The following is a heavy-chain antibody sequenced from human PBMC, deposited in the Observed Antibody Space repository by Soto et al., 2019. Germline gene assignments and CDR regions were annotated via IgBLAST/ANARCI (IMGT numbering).Heavy chain of an antibody. V-gene: IGHV3-30*03. CDR2: LSYDGSNK. J-gene: IGHJ6*02. D-gene: IGHD2-2*01. CDR3: ARVVPAAMYYYYGMDV. Sequence: QVQLVESGGGVVQPGRSLRVSCPASGFTFSTYAMHWVRQAPGKGLEWVAVLSYDGSNKYYADSVKGRFTISRDNSKNTLYLQMNSLRAEDTAVYYCARVVPAAMYYYYGMDVWGQGTTVTVSS. CDR1: GFTFSTYA.